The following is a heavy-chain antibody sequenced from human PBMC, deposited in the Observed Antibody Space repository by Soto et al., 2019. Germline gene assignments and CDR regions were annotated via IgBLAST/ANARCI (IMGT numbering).Heavy chain of an antibody. D-gene: IGHD4-17*01. J-gene: IGHJ4*02. CDR3: ARSVTKYYFDY. CDR2: INHSGST. CDR1: GGSFSGYY. Sequence: SETLSLTCAVYGGSFSGYYWSWIRQPPGKGLEWIGEINHSGSTNYNPSLKSRVTISVDTSKNQFSLKLSSVTAADTAVYYCARSVTKYYFDYGGQGTLFTVSS. V-gene: IGHV4-34*01.